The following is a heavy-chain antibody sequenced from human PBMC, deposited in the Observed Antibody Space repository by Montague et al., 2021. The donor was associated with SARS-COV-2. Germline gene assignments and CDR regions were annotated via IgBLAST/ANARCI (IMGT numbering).Heavy chain of an antibody. Sequence: SETLSLTCSVSGGSMSSYHWVWIRQPPGKGLELIGYVSYRGSTNYNLSLKSRVTISLDTSKTRFSLRVTSVTAADTAVYYCARDVRYYYDQWGQGILVTVSS. V-gene: IGHV4-59*01. CDR1: GGSMSSYH. D-gene: IGHD3-10*01. CDR2: VSYRGST. J-gene: IGHJ4*02. CDR3: ARDVRYYYDQ.